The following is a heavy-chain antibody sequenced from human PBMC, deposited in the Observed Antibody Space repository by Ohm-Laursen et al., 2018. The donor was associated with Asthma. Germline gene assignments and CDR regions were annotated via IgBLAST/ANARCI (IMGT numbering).Heavy chain of an antibody. CDR1: GGSFSGYY. D-gene: IGHD2/OR15-2a*01. Sequence: SETLSLTCAVYGGSFSGYYWSWIRQPPGKGLEWIGEINHSGSTNYNPSLKSRVTISADTSKNQVSLQLTAVTAADTAIYYCARSYGRIYYFDYWGQGTRVTVSP. CDR3: ARSYGRIYYFDY. V-gene: IGHV4-34*01. CDR2: INHSGST. J-gene: IGHJ4*01.